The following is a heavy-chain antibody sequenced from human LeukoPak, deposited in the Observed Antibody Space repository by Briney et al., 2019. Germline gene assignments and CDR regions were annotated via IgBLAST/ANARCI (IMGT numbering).Heavy chain of an antibody. V-gene: IGHV3-30-3*01. J-gene: IGHJ4*02. CDR3: ARDRSSLTMAFDH. D-gene: IGHD3-10*01. CDR1: GFTFSSYA. CDR2: ISYDGSNK. Sequence: PGGSLRLSCAASGFTFSSYAMHWVRQAPGKGLEWVAVISYDGSNKYYADSVKGRFTISRDNSKNTLYLQMNTLKPEDTAVYYCARDRSSLTMAFDHWGQGTLVTVSS.